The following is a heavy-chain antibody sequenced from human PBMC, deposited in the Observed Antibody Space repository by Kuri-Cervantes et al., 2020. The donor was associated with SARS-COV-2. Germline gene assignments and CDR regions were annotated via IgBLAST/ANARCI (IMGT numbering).Heavy chain of an antibody. D-gene: IGHD4-11*01. J-gene: IGHJ4*02. Sequence: GGSLRLSCAASGFTFSSYAMSWVRQAPGKGLEWVSAISGSGGSTYYADSVKGRFTISRDNSKSTLYLQMNSVRAEDTAVYYCTTDRVTTKDYWGQGTLVTVSS. V-gene: IGHV3-23*01. CDR3: TTDRVTTKDY. CDR2: ISGSGGST. CDR1: GFTFSSYA.